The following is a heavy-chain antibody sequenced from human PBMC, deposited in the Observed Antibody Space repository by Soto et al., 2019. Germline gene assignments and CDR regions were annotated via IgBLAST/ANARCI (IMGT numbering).Heavy chain of an antibody. V-gene: IGHV4-59*01. CDR3: ARGGGAGATEGGSYYYYYMDV. CDR2: IYYSGST. CDR1: GGSISSYY. Sequence: SETLSLTCTVSGGSISSYYWSWIRQPPGKGLEWIGYIYYSGSTNYNPSVKSRVTISVDTSKNKFSRKLSSVTAADTDGYSCARGGGAGATEGGSYYYYYMDVWGKGTTVTVSS. J-gene: IGHJ6*03. D-gene: IGHD1-26*01.